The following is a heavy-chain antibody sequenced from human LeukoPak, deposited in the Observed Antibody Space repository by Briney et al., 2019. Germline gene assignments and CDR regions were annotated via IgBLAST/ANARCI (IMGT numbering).Heavy chain of an antibody. CDR1: GYXFANYW. Sequence: GESLKISCNGSGYXFANYWICWVRQMPGKGLEWMGIIYPGDSQTRYSPSFQGQVTISADKFISTAYLQWSSLKASDTAIYYCARSSVNWFDSWGPGTLVTVSS. CDR3: ARSSVNWFDS. J-gene: IGHJ5*01. V-gene: IGHV5-51*01. CDR2: IYPGDSQT. D-gene: IGHD3-3*01.